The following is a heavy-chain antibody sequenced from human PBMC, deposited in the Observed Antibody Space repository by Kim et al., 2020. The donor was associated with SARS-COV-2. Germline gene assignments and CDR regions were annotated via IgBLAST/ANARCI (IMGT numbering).Heavy chain of an antibody. V-gene: IGHV4-39*07. Sequence: SETLSLTCTVSGGSIRSTSYLWAWIRQPPGKGLEWIGSNHYSGNTHYNPSLKSRLTMSVDTSKNQFSLNLSSVTAADTALYYCAGGQDPSGWHRSYNWF. CDR1: GGSIRSTSYL. CDR3: AGGQDPSGWHRSYNWF. D-gene: IGHD6-19*01. J-gene: IGHJ5*01. CDR2: NHYSGNT.